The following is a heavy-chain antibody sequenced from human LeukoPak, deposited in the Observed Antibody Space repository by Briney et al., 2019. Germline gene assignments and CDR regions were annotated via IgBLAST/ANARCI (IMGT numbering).Heavy chain of an antibody. Sequence: SQTLSLTCTVSGGSISSGSYYWSWIRQPAGKGLEWIGRIYTSGSTNYNPSLKSRVTISVDTSKNQFSPKLSSVTAADTAVYYCASGLRYFDLYYWGQGTLVTVSS. CDR3: ASGLRYFDLYY. J-gene: IGHJ4*02. CDR1: GGSISSGSYY. V-gene: IGHV4-61*02. CDR2: IYTSGST. D-gene: IGHD3-9*01.